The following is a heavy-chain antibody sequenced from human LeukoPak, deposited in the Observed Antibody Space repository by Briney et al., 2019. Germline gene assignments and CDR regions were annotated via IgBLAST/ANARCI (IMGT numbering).Heavy chain of an antibody. CDR3: AKDLEGYCSSTSCYDLGY. CDR2: INSDGSYT. V-gene: IGHV3-74*01. J-gene: IGHJ4*02. Sequence: GGSLRLSCAASGFTFSSYWMHWVRQAPGKGLVWVSRINSDGSYTTYADSVKGRFTISRDNAENTLYLQMNSLRAEDTAVYYCAKDLEGYCSSTSCYDLGYWGQGTLVTVSS. CDR1: GFTFSSYW. D-gene: IGHD2-2*01.